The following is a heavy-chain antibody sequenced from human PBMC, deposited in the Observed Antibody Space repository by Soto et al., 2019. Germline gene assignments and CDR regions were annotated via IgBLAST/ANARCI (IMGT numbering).Heavy chain of an antibody. CDR1: GYSFTSYW. Sequence: GESLKISCKGSGYSFTSYWIGWVRQMPGKGLEWMGIIYPGDSDTRYSPSFQGQVTISADKSSSTAYLQWSSLKASDTDMYYCARDLTGDQGAFDIWGQGTMVTVSS. J-gene: IGHJ3*02. D-gene: IGHD7-27*01. V-gene: IGHV5-51*01. CDR2: IYPGDSDT. CDR3: ARDLTGDQGAFDI.